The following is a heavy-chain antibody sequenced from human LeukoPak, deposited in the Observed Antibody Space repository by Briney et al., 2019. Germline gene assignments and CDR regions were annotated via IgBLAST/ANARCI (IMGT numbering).Heavy chain of an antibody. CDR1: GYTFTSYG. CDR3: ARPGEQAYWGGDCYLVY. D-gene: IGHD2-21*01. CDR2: ISAYNGNT. V-gene: IGHV1-18*01. Sequence: ASVNVSCKPSGYTFTSYGIRRVRQAPGQGLEWMGWISAYNGNTNHAQKLPGRATMTTDTYTSTAYIELRELRSDHTSVYFFARPGEQAYWGGDCYLVYWGQGTLVTVSS. J-gene: IGHJ4*02.